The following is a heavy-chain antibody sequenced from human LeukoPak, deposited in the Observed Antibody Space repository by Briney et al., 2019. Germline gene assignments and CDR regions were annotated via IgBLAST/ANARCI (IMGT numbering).Heavy chain of an antibody. CDR3: ARDVLLWFGGLSRGLFDN. CDR1: GYIFNKYD. D-gene: IGHD3-10*01. Sequence: ASVKVSCKASGYIFNKYDIAWVRQAPGPGLEWMGGISTNTGNATYAQDFTGRFVFSLDTSVSTAYLQISSLKAEDTSVYYCARDVLLWFGGLSRGLFDNWGQGTLVTVSS. CDR2: ISTNTGNA. V-gene: IGHV7-4-1*02. J-gene: IGHJ4*02.